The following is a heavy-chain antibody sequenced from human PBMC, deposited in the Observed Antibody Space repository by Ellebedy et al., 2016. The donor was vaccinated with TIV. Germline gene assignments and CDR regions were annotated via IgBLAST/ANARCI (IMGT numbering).Heavy chain of an antibody. V-gene: IGHV3-7*03. CDR1: GFTFTTYW. CDR3: ARDGGLVSGGYLPGEKDV. Sequence: GESLKISXSASGFTFTTYWLSWVRQAPGKGLEWVANIKQDGSEKYYADSVKGRFTISRDNAKKSLFLQMNSLRAEDTAVYYCARDGGLVSGGYLPGEKDVWGQGTTVTVSS. D-gene: IGHD2-15*01. J-gene: IGHJ6*02. CDR2: IKQDGSEK.